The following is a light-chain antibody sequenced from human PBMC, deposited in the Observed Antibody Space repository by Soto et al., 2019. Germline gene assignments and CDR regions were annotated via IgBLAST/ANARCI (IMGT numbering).Light chain of an antibody. J-gene: IGKJ1*01. V-gene: IGKV3-15*01. CDR3: QQYNNWPRT. CDR1: QSVSSN. Sequence: EIVMTQSPATLSVSPGERATLSCRASQSVSSNLAWYQQKPGQAPRLLIYGASIRATGIPARISGSGSGTEFTLTIRSLQSEDFAVYYCQQYNNWPRTFGQGTKVEIK. CDR2: GAS.